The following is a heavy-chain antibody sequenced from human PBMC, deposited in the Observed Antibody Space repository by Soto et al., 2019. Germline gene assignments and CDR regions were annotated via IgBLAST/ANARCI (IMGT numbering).Heavy chain of an antibody. CDR1: GFTFSSYG. V-gene: IGHV3-33*01. CDR2: IWYDGSNK. CDR3: ARALSNRRKYYYYGMDV. D-gene: IGHD4-4*01. Sequence: PGGSLRLSCAASGFTFSSYGMHWVRQAPGKGLEWVAVIWYDGSNKYYADSVKGRFTISRDNSKNTLYLQMNSLRAEDTAVYYCARALSNRRKYYYYGMDVSGQGTTVTVSS. J-gene: IGHJ6*02.